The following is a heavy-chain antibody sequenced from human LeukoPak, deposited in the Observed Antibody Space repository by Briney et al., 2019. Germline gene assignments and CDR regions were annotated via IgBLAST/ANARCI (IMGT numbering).Heavy chain of an antibody. CDR1: GGSISSGDYY. CDR2: IYYSGST. Sequence: SETLSLTCTVSGGSISSGDYYWSWIRQPPGKGLEWIGYIYYSGSTNCNPSLKSRVTISVDTSKNQFSLKLSSVTAADTAVYYCARGRKDIVVVPAAIFNYWGQGTLVTVSS. CDR3: ARGRKDIVVVPAAIFNY. J-gene: IGHJ4*02. V-gene: IGHV4-30-4*01. D-gene: IGHD2-2*01.